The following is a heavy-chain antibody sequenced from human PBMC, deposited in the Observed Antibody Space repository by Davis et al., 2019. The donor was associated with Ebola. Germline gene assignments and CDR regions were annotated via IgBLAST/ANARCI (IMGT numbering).Heavy chain of an antibody. Sequence: PSETLSLTCTVSGGSISSYYWSWIRQPAGKGLEWIGEINHSGSTNYNPSLKSRVTISVDTSKNQFSLKLSSVTAADTAVYYCARWRYGDHHLYYFDYWGQGTLVTVSS. CDR1: GGSISSYY. CDR2: INHSGST. D-gene: IGHD4-17*01. CDR3: ARWRYGDHHLYYFDY. J-gene: IGHJ4*02. V-gene: IGHV4-34*01.